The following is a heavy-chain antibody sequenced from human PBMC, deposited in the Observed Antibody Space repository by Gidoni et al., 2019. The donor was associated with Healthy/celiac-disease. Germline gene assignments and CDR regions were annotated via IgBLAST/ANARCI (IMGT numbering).Heavy chain of an antibody. CDR3: AKVFSTEDIAARPIGRGDAFDI. Sequence: DSVKGRFTISRDNSKNTLYLQMNSLRAEDTAVYYCAKVFSTEDIAARPIGRGDAFDIWGQGTMVTVSS. J-gene: IGHJ3*02. D-gene: IGHD6-6*01. V-gene: IGHV3-23*01.